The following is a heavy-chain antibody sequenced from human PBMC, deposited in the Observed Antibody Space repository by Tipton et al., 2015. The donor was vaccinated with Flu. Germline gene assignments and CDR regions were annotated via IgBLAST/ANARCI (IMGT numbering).Heavy chain of an antibody. CDR1: GFIFSTFS. D-gene: IGHD3-10*01. Sequence: SLRLSCAASGFIFSTFSMTWVRQAPGKGLEWVSFISTSSYYINYADSVKGRFTISRDSAKNSLYLQMDDLRAEDTAIYYCARGIGFGELLDYWGQGTLVAVSS. CDR2: ISTSSYYI. J-gene: IGHJ4*02. CDR3: ARGIGFGELLDY. V-gene: IGHV3-21*01.